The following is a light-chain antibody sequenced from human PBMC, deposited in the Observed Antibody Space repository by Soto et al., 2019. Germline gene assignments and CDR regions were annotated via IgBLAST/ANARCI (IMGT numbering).Light chain of an antibody. J-gene: IGKJ1*01. V-gene: IGKV3-20*01. CDR2: GVS. Sequence: EIVLTQSPGTLSLSPGERATLSCRASQSVSSNYLAWYQQKPGQAPRLLIYGVSSRATGIPDRFSGSGSGTDFTLTISRLEPEDFAVYYCQQYGSSRATFGQGTKVEIK. CDR3: QQYGSSRAT. CDR1: QSVSSNY.